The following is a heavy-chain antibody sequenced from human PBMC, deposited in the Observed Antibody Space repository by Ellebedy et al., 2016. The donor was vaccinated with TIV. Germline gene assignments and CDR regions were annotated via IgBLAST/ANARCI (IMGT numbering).Heavy chain of an antibody. CDR2: VYYSGSP. Sequence: MPSETLSLTCTVSAGSTSTYYWTWIRQPPGTGLEWIGNVYYSGSPNYNPSLKSRVTISLDTSKKQFSLKLDSVTAADPAVYYCARGFLSKWLDRWGRGILVTVAS. CDR3: ARGFLSKWLDR. CDR1: AGSTSTYY. V-gene: IGHV4-59*01. J-gene: IGHJ5*02.